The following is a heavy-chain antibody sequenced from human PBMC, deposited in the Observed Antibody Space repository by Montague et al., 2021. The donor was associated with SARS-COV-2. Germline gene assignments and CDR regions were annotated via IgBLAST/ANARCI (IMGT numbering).Heavy chain of an antibody. Sequence: SETLSLTCSFSGGSINNYYWGWVRQSPGKGLEWIGYIYYSGSVTTSYNPSLKSRVSISVDTSENQFSLKLTSVTAADTAVYYCARRGGGEVFARFMYWYFDVWSRGSLVTVSS. D-gene: IGHD2-21*01. V-gene: IGHV4-59*13. CDR1: GGSINNYY. CDR3: ARRGGGEVFARFMYWYFDV. J-gene: IGHJ2*01. CDR2: IYYSGSVTT.